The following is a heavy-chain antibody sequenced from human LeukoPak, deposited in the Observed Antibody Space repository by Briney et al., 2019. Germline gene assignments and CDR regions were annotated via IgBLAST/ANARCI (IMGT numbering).Heavy chain of an antibody. CDR1: GGSISSSSYY. J-gene: IGHJ5*02. CDR2: IYYSGST. CDR3: AKGAGGFSYYNWFDP. Sequence: SETLSLTCTVSGGSISSSSYYWGWIRQPPGKGLEWIGSIYYSGSTYYNPSLKSRVTISVDTSKNQFSLKLASVTAADTAIYYCAKGAGGFSYYNWFDPWAREPWSPSPQ. D-gene: IGHD5-18*01. V-gene: IGHV4-39*07.